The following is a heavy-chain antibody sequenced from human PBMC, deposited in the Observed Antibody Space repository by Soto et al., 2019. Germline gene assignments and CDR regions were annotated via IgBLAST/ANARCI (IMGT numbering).Heavy chain of an antibody. D-gene: IGHD3-3*01. Sequence: GGSLRLSCAASGFTFRNYAMTWVRQAPGKGLEWVSSINGRGSRTYYADSVKGRFSISRENSKNTLFLQLNSLRVEDTAIYYCAKGGADYDFCVDLWGQGTLVTVSS. CDR3: AKGGADYDFCVDL. J-gene: IGHJ4*02. V-gene: IGHV3-23*05. CDR2: INGRGSRT. CDR1: GFTFRNYA.